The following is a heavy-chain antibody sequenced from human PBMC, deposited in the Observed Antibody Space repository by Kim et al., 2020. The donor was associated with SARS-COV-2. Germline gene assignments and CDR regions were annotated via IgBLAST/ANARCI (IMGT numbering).Heavy chain of an antibody. CDR2: ISYDGSNK. D-gene: IGHD2-8*01. V-gene: IGHV3-30-3*01. CDR1: GFTFSSYA. CDR3: ARVGGVRAFDI. J-gene: IGHJ3*02. Sequence: GGSLRLSCAASGFTFSSYAMHWVRQAPGKGLEWVAVISYDGSNKYYADSVKGRFTISRDNSKNTLYLQMNSLRAEDTAVYYCARVGGVRAFDIWGQGTMVTVSS.